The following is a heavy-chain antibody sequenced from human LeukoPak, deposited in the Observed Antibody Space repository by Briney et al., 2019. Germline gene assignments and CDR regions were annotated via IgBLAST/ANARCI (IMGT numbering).Heavy chain of an antibody. CDR1: GGSFSGYY. V-gene: IGHV4-34*12. Sequence: SETLSLTCAVYGGSFSGYYWSWIRQPPGKGLEWIGEIIDTGSTKYNSSLKSRVTISADTSKNQFSLSLDSVTAADTAVYYCARGLASGYPPIPFDYWGQGTLVTVSS. D-gene: IGHD3-3*01. CDR2: IIDTGST. J-gene: IGHJ4*02. CDR3: ARGLASGYPPIPFDY.